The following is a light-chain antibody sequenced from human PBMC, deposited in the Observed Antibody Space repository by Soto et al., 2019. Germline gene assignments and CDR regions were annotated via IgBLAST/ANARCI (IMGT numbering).Light chain of an antibody. J-gene: IGLJ2*01. CDR2: RNN. Sequence: QAVVTQPPSASGTPGQRVTISCSGSSSNIGSNSVNWYQQLPGTAPKLLIYRNNQRPSGVPDRFSGSKSGTSASLAISGLQSEDEADYYCAAWDDILDVVFGGGTKLTVL. CDR1: SSNIGSNS. V-gene: IGLV1-44*01. CDR3: AAWDDILDVV.